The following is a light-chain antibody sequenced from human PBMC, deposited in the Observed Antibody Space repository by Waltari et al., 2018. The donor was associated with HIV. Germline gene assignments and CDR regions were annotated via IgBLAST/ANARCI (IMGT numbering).Light chain of an antibody. CDR2: EFT. J-gene: IGLJ2*01. Sequence: QSALTQPPSASGSPGQSVTLSCTGTNSDIGTYDYVSWYQQHPEQAPTPVISEFTKRPSVVSDRFSGSKSGNTSFLTVSGLQAEDEADYYCSSFANRDGFYVLFGGGTRLTVL. V-gene: IGLV2-8*01. CDR3: SSFANRDGFYVL. CDR1: NSDIGTYDY.